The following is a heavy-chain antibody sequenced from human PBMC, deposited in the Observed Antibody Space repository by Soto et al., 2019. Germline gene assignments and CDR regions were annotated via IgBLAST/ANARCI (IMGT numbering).Heavy chain of an antibody. Sequence: PGGSLRLSWAAGGFTFSSYSMSWVRQTPGKGLEWVSGFRSGGDDDTTYYADSVRGRFTISRDNSKNTRFLQMNSLRAEDTAIYYCAKKVNSGSGSQFFDYWGQGTLVTVSS. CDR2: FRSGGDDDTT. J-gene: IGHJ4*02. CDR1: GFTFSSYS. CDR3: AKKVNSGSGSQFFDY. V-gene: IGHV3-23*01. D-gene: IGHD3-10*01.